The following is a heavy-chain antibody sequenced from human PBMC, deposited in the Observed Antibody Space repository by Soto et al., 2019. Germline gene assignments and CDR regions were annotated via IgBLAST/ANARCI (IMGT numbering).Heavy chain of an antibody. CDR1: GDTFSGYP. Sequence: QVQLVQSGDDLQKPGASGQVSFKASGDTFSGYPINVVRQAPGEGLEWLVRIIPVFGTTHDAQRFEGRVTFTADESTNTAYMELRVLLSEDTAVYYCARDGGFGELKYWGPGTLVTVSS. CDR3: ARDGGFGELKY. D-gene: IGHD3-10*01. J-gene: IGHJ4*02. V-gene: IGHV1-69*18. CDR2: IIPVFGTT.